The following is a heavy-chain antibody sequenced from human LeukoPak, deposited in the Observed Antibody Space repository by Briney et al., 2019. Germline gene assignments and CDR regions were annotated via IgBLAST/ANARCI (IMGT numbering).Heavy chain of an antibody. CDR2: IYYSGST. J-gene: IGHJ4*02. CDR3: ARGGAYYDSSGSDY. CDR1: GGSIGSYY. V-gene: IGHV4-59*01. D-gene: IGHD3-22*01. Sequence: SETLSLTCTVSGGSIGSYYWSWIRQPPGKGLEWIGYIYYSGSTNYNPSPKSRVTISVDTSKNQFSLKLSSVSAADTAVYYCARGGAYYDSSGSDYWGQGTLVTVSS.